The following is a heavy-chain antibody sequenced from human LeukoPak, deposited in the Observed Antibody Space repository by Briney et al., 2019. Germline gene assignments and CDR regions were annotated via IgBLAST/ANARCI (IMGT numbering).Heavy chain of an antibody. V-gene: IGHV4-30-4*08. CDR2: IYYSGST. Sequence: PSETLSLTCTVSGGSISSAVYYWSWIRQPPGKGLEWIGYIYYSGSTYYNPSLKSRVTISLDTSENQFSLKLNSVTAADTAVYYCARTSSAWYFDYWGQGTLVTVSS. D-gene: IGHD6-6*01. CDR1: GGSISSAVYY. J-gene: IGHJ4*02. CDR3: ARTSSAWYFDY.